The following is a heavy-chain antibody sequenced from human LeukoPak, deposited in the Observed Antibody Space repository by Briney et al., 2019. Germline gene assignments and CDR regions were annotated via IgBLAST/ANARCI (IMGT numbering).Heavy chain of an antibody. D-gene: IGHD4-23*01. Sequence: SETLSLTCTVSGGSISSYYWSWIRQPPGKGLEWIGYIYYSGSTNYNPSLKSRVTISVDTSKNQFSLKLSSVTAADTAVYYCARAHDYGGFFDYWGQGTLVTVSS. CDR1: GGSISSYY. V-gene: IGHV4-59*01. CDR2: IYYSGST. CDR3: ARAHDYGGFFDY. J-gene: IGHJ4*02.